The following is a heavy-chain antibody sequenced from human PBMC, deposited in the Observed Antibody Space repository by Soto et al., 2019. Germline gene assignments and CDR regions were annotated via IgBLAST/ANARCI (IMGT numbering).Heavy chain of an antibody. V-gene: IGHV1-3*01. Sequence: ASLKVSCKASGYTFTSYAMHWVRQAPGQRLEWMGWINAGNGNTKYSQKFQGRVTITRDTSASTAYMELSSLRSEDTAVYYCARVSGWYYFDYWGQGTQVTVSS. CDR3: ARVSGWYYFDY. J-gene: IGHJ4*02. CDR2: INAGNGNT. D-gene: IGHD6-19*01. CDR1: GYTFTSYA.